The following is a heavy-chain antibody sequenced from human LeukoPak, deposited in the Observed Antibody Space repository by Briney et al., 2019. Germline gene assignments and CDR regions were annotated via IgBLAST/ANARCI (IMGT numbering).Heavy chain of an antibody. Sequence: ASVKVSCKASGYTFTIYGISWVRQASGQGLEWMGWISAYNGNTNYAQKLQDRVTMTTDTSTSTAYMELRSLRSDDTAVYYCGGAGDIVVVPALGLPGTDFWGQGTLVSVSS. CDR3: GGAGDIVVVPALGLPGTDF. V-gene: IGHV1-18*01. D-gene: IGHD2-2*01. CDR2: ISAYNGNT. J-gene: IGHJ4*02. CDR1: GYTFTIYG.